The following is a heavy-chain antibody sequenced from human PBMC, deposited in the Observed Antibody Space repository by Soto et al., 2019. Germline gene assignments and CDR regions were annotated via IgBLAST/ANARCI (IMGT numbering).Heavy chain of an antibody. CDR1: GFTFSSHG. V-gene: IGHV3-30*18. J-gene: IGHJ5*02. CDR2: MSSDESNK. Sequence: QVQLVESGGGVVQPGRSLRLSCAASGFTFSSHGMHWVRQAPGKGLEWVAVMSSDESNKFYADSVRGRFTISRDISKNPLYLQMNSLRAQATAVYYCAQDPGPDISMLTTWFDTWGPGALGTVSS. CDR3: AQDPGPDISMLTTWFDT. D-gene: IGHD5-18*01.